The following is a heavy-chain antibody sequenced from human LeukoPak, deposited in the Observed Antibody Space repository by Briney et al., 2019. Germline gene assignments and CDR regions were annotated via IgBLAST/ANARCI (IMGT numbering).Heavy chain of an antibody. CDR3: AKGVPPLDYFDC. J-gene: IGHJ4*02. Sequence: GGSLRLSCAASGFTFSNYGMHWVRQAPGKGLEWVAFIRSDGSTKCYADSVKGRFTISRDNSKNTLFLQMNSLRAEDTAVYYCAKGVPPLDYFDCWGQGTLVTVSS. V-gene: IGHV3-30*02. CDR2: IRSDGSTK. CDR1: GFTFSNYG.